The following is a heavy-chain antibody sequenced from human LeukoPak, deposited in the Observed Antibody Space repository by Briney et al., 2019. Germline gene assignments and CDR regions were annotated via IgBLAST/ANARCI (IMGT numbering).Heavy chain of an antibody. V-gene: IGHV6-1*01. CDR1: GDSVSSNSAT. Sequence: SQTLSLTCAISGDSVSSNSATWNWIRQSPSRGLEWLGRTYYRSKWSSDSVVSVKSRITINPDTSKNQFSLRLYSVTVADTAVYYCARHFAYSSSSYFDYWGQGSLVTVSS. J-gene: IGHJ4*02. CDR2: TYYRSKWSS. D-gene: IGHD6-6*01. CDR3: ARHFAYSSSSYFDY.